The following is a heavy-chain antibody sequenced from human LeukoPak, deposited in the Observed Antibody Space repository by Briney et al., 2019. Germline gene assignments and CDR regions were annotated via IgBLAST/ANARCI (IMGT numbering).Heavy chain of an antibody. J-gene: IGHJ3*02. CDR2: INPNSGGT. CDR3: AREAIAAAVHAFDI. Sequence: GASVRVSCKASGYTFTGYYMHWVRQAPGQGLEWMGWINPNSGGTNYAQKFQGRVTMTGDTSISTAYMELSRLRSDDTAVYYCAREAIAAAVHAFDIWGQGTMVTVSS. CDR1: GYTFTGYY. D-gene: IGHD6-13*01. V-gene: IGHV1-2*02.